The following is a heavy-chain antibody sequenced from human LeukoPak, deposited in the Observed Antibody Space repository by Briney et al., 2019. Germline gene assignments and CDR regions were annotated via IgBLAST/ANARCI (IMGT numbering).Heavy chain of an antibody. CDR1: GFTSIAYA. V-gene: IGHV3-21*01. Sequence: GGFLRLSCVGSGFTSIAYAVTWARQAPGKGLEWVSSISSSSSYIYYADSVKGRFTISRDNAKNSLYLQMNSLRAEDTAVYYCAHGSSSTSWYYGMDVWGQGTTVTVSS. CDR3: AHGSSSTSWYYGMDV. CDR2: ISSSSSYI. D-gene: IGHD2-2*01. J-gene: IGHJ6*02.